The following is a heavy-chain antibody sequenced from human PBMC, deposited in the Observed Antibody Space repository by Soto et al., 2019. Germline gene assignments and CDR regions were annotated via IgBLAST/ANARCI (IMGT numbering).Heavy chain of an antibody. Sequence: QVQLQESGSGLLKPSQTLSLDCSVSGDSLRRGFHHWSWIRQTPGKGLQLIGYIDTNCDTHYDPSLRNRLNMSIVTTESRFSLKVTSVTAADTAVYYCARGTVYYCPNDKCGFFFDHWGQGALVTVTS. J-gene: IGHJ4*02. CDR2: IDTNCDT. D-gene: IGHD2-8*01. CDR3: ARGTVYYCPNDKCGFFFDH. CDR1: GDSLRRGFHH. V-gene: IGHV4-31*03.